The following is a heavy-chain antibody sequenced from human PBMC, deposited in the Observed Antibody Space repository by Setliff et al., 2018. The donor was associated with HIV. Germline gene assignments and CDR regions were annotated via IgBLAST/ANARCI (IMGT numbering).Heavy chain of an antibody. Sequence: SLRLSCAASGFTLSSTYMAWVRQAPGKGLEWVSTIYGSGDTYHADSVKGRFTLSRDTSKNTMYLQMNSLRTEDTAFYYCAKKVAGVNWYFDLWGRGTLVTVSS. CDR2: IYGSGDT. V-gene: IGHV3-53*05. J-gene: IGHJ2*01. CDR3: AKKVAGVNWYFDL. D-gene: IGHD6-19*01. CDR1: GFTLSSTY.